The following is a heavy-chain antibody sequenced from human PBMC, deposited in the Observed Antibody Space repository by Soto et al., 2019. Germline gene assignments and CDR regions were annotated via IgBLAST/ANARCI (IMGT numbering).Heavy chain of an antibody. CDR3: ARDGTFDI. CDR1: GFTVSSSY. CDR2: IYTGGST. V-gene: IGHV3-66*01. D-gene: IGHD1-1*01. Sequence: EVQLVESGGGLVQPGGSLRLSCAASGFTVSSSYMNWVRQAPGKGLEWVSVIYTGGSTYYADSVKGRFTISRDNSKYTLHLQMNSLRAEDTAVYYCARDGTFDIWGQGTMVTVSS. J-gene: IGHJ3*02.